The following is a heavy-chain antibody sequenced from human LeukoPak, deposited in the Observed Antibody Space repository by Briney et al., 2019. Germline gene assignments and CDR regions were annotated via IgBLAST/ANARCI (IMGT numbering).Heavy chain of an antibody. J-gene: IGHJ4*02. CDR3: VREARGYHYTYFDY. V-gene: IGHV3-13*01. CDR1: GFTLGGRD. CDR2: VSAGHHA. Sequence: GGSLRLSCTASGFTLGGRDMHWVRQTTGDGLEWVAAVSAGHHAFYAGSVKGRFTVSREDAKNSLYLQMNSLRAGDTAVYYCVREARGYHYTYFDYWGQGSLVTVSS. D-gene: IGHD5-18*01.